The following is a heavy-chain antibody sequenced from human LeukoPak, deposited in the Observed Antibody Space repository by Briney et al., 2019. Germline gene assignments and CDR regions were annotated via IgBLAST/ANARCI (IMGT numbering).Heavy chain of an antibody. CDR3: ARGSTTVTS. D-gene: IGHD4-17*01. CDR1: GGSFSSFY. CDR2: IYYNGST. V-gene: IGHV4-59*01. J-gene: IGHJ4*02. Sequence: SETLSLTCTVSGGSFSSFYWSWTRQPPGKGLEWIGYIYYNGSTNYNPSLKSRVTILIDTSKNQFSLKLSSLTAADTAVYYCARGSTTVTSWGQGTLVTVSS.